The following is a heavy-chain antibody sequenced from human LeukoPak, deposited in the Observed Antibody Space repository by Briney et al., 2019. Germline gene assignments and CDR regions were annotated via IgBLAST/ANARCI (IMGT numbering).Heavy chain of an antibody. V-gene: IGHV3-30*18. D-gene: IGHD4-23*01. CDR1: GFTFSTYG. CDR2: ISYDGSNK. J-gene: IGHJ4*02. CDR3: AKVPSVYGGSDY. Sequence: GGSLRLSCAASGFTFSTYGMHWVRQAPGKGLEWVAVISYDGSNKYYADSVKGRFTISRDNSKNTLYLQMNSLRAEDTAVYYCAKVPSVYGGSDYWGQGTLVTVSS.